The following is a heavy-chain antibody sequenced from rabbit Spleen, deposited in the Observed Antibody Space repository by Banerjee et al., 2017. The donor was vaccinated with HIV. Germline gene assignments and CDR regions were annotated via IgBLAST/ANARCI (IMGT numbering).Heavy chain of an antibody. CDR2: IDTGSSGFT. D-gene: IGHD2-1*01. CDR1: GFSFSGNSY. CDR3: ARGSAAMTMVITGFYFNL. Sequence: QSLEESGGDLVKPGASRTLTCTASGFSFSGNSYMCWVRQAPGKGLEWIACIDTGSSGFTYFANWAKGRFTISKTSSTTVTLQMTSLTAADTATYFCARGSAAMTMVITGFYFNLWGPGTLVTVS. J-gene: IGHJ4*01. V-gene: IGHV1S40*01.